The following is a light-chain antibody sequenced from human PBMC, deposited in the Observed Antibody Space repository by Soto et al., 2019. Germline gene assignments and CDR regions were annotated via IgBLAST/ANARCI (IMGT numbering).Light chain of an antibody. CDR3: QQRINWPLT. J-gene: IGKJ4*02. CDR2: DAS. CDR1: QSVSSY. Sequence: EIVLTQSPATLSLSPGERATLSSRTSQSVSSYLGCYQQRPGQAPRLLIYDASNRATGIPARFSGSGSGTGFTLTISSLEPEDFAVYYCQQRINWPLTFGGGTKVEIK. V-gene: IGKV3-11*01.